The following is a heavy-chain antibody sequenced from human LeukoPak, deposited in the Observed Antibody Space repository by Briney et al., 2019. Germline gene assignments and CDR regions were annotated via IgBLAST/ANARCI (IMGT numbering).Heavy chain of an antibody. CDR3: GFGSSPVNDAFDI. D-gene: IGHD3-10*01. Sequence: SETLSLTCAVYGGSFSGYYWSWIRQPPGKGLEWIGEINHSGSTNYNPSLKSRVTISVDTSKNQFSLKLSSVTAADTAVYYCGFGSSPVNDAFDIWGQGTMVTVSS. CDR2: INHSGST. J-gene: IGHJ3*02. V-gene: IGHV4-34*01. CDR1: GGSFSGYY.